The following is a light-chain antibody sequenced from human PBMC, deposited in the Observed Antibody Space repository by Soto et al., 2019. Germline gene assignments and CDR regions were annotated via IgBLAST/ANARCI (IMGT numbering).Light chain of an antibody. Sequence: DIQLTQSPSFLSASVGDRVTIACRASQGISSYLAWYQQKPGKAPKLLIYAAPTLQSGVPSRFSGSGSGTEFTLTISSLQPEDIATYYCQQLNSYPLTFGGGTKVEIK. V-gene: IGKV1-9*01. CDR2: AAP. J-gene: IGKJ4*01. CDR3: QQLNSYPLT. CDR1: QGISSY.